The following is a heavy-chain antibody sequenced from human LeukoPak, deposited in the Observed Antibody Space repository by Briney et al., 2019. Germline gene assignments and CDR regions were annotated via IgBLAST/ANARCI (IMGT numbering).Heavy chain of an antibody. J-gene: IGHJ4*02. Sequence: PGGSLRLSCAASGFTFSSYAMSWVRQAPGKGLEWVSTISGSGVSTYYADSVKGRFTISRDNSKNTLYLQTNSLRAEDTAVYYCAKLYGSGDYWGQGTLVTVSS. CDR2: ISGSGVST. V-gene: IGHV3-23*01. CDR1: GFTFSSYA. D-gene: IGHD3-10*01. CDR3: AKLYGSGDY.